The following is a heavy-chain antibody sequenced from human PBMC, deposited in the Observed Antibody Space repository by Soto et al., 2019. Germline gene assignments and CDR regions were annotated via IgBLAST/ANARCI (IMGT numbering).Heavy chain of an antibody. CDR2: IYHTGST. D-gene: IGHD2-8*02. V-gene: IGHV4-4*02. Sequence: QVQLRESGPGPVKPSGTLSLSCTVSGGSISSTNWWTWVRQSPGKGLEWIGAIYHTGSTTYNPSLRGRVTMAVDKSNNQFSLKLRYVTAADTAMYYCATLPPRIELAVLPIPTWGQGTLVTVSA. CDR3: ATLPPRIELAVLPIPT. CDR1: GGSISSTNW. J-gene: IGHJ5*02.